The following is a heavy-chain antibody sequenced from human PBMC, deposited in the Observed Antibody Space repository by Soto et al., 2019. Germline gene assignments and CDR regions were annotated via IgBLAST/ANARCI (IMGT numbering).Heavy chain of an antibody. Sequence: SLRLYCAASGFPFHDYAMHLVRQAPGKGLECVSGISWNSCNIGYADYVKGRFTISRDNAKNSLFRQRNSLRPEDTAFYYCAKEHSGYGSRTSCSYSSYYYALDLRGDCPTVTLSS. J-gene: IGHJ6*04. D-gene: IGHD2-2*01. V-gene: IGHV3-9*01. CDR2: ISWNSCNI. CDR1: GFPFHDYA. CDR3: AKEHSGYGSRTSCSYSSYYYALDL.